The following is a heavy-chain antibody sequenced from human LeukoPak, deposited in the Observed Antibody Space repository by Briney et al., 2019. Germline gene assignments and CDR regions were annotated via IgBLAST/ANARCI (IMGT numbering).Heavy chain of an antibody. V-gene: IGHV3-30-3*01. D-gene: IGHD5-12*01. CDR3: ARDRGYSGYDGLDY. J-gene: IGHJ4*02. CDR2: ISYDGSNK. CDR1: GFTFSSYA. Sequence: EGSLRLSCAASGFTFSSYAMHWVRQAPGKGLEWVAVISYDGSNKYYADSVKGRFTISRDNSKNTLYLQMNSLRAEDTAVYYCARDRGYSGYDGLDYWGQGTLVTVSS.